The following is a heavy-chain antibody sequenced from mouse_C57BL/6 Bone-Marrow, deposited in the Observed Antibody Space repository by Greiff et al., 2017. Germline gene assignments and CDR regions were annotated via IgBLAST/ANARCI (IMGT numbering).Heavy chain of an antibody. CDR3: ASGWLLLFAY. J-gene: IGHJ3*01. CDR1: GYTFTDYY. D-gene: IGHD2-3*01. CDR2: INPNNGGT. Sequence: VQLQQSGPELVKPGASVKISCKASGYTFTDYYMNWVKQSHGKSLEWIGDINPNNGGTSYNQKFKGKATLTVDKSSSTAYMELRRLTSEDSAVYYCASGWLLLFAYWGQGTLVTVSA. V-gene: IGHV1-26*01.